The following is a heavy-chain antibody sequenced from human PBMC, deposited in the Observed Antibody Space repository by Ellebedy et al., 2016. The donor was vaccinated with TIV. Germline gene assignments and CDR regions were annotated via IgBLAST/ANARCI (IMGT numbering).Heavy chain of an antibody. Sequence: ASVKVSCKASGYNFNTHGISWVRQAPGQGLEWMGWISAYNGKINYAQKFQGRVTMTTDTSTTTAYMELRSLRSDDTAVYFCARGGAQWLRNFDFWGQGTLVTVSS. CDR2: ISAYNGKI. D-gene: IGHD5-12*01. CDR1: GYNFNTHG. V-gene: IGHV1-18*01. CDR3: ARGGAQWLRNFDF. J-gene: IGHJ4*02.